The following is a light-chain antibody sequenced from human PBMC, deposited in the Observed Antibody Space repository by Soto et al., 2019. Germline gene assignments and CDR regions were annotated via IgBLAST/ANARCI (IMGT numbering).Light chain of an antibody. Sequence: QSVLTQPASGSGSPGQSITISCTGTSSDVGAYNYVSWYQQHPGKAPKLMIYDVSNRPPGISNRFSGSKSGNTASLTISGLQAEDEADYYCSSYTSSSAYVFGTGTKVTVL. CDR3: SSYTSSSAYV. CDR1: SSDVGAYNY. V-gene: IGLV2-14*01. CDR2: DVS. J-gene: IGLJ1*01.